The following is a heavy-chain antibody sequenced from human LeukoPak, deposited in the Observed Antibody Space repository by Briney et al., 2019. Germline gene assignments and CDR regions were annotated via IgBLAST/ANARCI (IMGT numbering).Heavy chain of an antibody. J-gene: IGHJ3*02. CDR2: IRGGGGSA. V-gene: IGHV3-23*01. Sequence: PGGSLRLSCTASGFTVSAYAMVWVRQAPGKGPEWVSAIRGGGGSAFYADSVKGRFTISRDNSKYTLFLQMNSLRVEDTAVYYCARDPNGDYIGAFDMWGPGTMVTVSS. CDR1: GFTVSAYA. CDR3: ARDPNGDYIGAFDM. D-gene: IGHD4-17*01.